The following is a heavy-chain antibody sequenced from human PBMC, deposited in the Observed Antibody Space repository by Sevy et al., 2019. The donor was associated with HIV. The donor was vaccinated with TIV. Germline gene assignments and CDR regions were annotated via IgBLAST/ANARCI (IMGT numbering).Heavy chain of an antibody. D-gene: IGHD4-17*01. V-gene: IGHV3-48*03. J-gene: IGHJ4*02. CDR2: LTNSGSSI. Sequence: GGSLRLSCTASGFTFSSYEMNWVRRAPGKGLEWVSYLTNSGSSIDYSDSVRGRFTVSRDNAKNSLYLQMKSLRAEDTAVYYCARDLPPSATTVAHFDYWGRGTLVTVSS. CDR3: ARDLPPSATTVAHFDY. CDR1: GFTFSSYE.